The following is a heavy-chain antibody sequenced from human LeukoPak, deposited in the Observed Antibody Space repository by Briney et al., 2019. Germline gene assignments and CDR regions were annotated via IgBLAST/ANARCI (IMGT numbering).Heavy chain of an antibody. CDR3: ATDRDGYNYYFDS. Sequence: ASVKVSCKVSGYSLTEISMHWVRQAPGKGLEWMGGFDPEDGERMSAQKFQGRVTMTEDTSTDTAYMELSSLRPEDTAVYYCATDRDGYNYYFDSWGQGTPVTVSS. V-gene: IGHV1-24*01. CDR1: GYSLTEIS. D-gene: IGHD5-24*01. CDR2: FDPEDGER. J-gene: IGHJ4*02.